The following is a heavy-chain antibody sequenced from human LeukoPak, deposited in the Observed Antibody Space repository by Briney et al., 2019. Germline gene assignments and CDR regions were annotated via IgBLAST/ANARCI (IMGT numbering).Heavy chain of an antibody. Sequence: PGGSLRLSXAASRFTFSNAWMNWVRQAPGKGLEWVGRIKSKVEGETTDYAAPVKGRFTISRDDSNNMVYLQMNSLKIEDTAVYYCAIDEPNYAPYDFDYWGQGTLVTVSS. CDR1: RFTFSNAW. V-gene: IGHV3-15*01. J-gene: IGHJ4*02. D-gene: IGHD4/OR15-4a*01. CDR2: IKSKVEGETT. CDR3: AIDEPNYAPYDFDY.